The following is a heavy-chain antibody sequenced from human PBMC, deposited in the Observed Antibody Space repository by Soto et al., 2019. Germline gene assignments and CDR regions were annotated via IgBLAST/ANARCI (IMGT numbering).Heavy chain of an antibody. CDR1: GFTFSSYG. D-gene: IGHD3-3*02. V-gene: IGHV3-30*18. CDR3: AKDRTPGLVFSHYLDY. Sequence: QVPLVESGGGVVQPGRSLRLSCAASGFTFSSYGMHWVRQAPGKGLEWVAVISYDGSNKYYADSVKGRFTISRDNSKNTLDLQMNSLRAEDTAVYYCAKDRTPGLVFSHYLDYWGQGTLVTVSS. CDR2: ISYDGSNK. J-gene: IGHJ4*02.